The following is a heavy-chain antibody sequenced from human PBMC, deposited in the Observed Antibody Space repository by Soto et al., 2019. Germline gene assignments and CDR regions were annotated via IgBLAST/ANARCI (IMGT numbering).Heavy chain of an antibody. Sequence: SETLSLTCGVYGGSFSGYYWTWIRQPPGSGLEWIGEINHSGSTNYIPSLKSRVTISVDTSKNQFSLKLTSVTAADTAVYYCARDKITGLFDYWGQGTLVTVSS. V-gene: IGHV4-34*01. J-gene: IGHJ4*02. D-gene: IGHD2-8*02. CDR3: ARDKITGLFDY. CDR2: INHSGST. CDR1: GGSFSGYY.